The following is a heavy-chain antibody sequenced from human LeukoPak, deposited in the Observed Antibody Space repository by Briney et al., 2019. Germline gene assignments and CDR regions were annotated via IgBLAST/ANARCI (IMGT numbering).Heavy chain of an antibody. V-gene: IGHV3-74*01. CDR3: ARLSGWYFDY. D-gene: IGHD6-19*01. CDR2: INSDGSRT. J-gene: IGHJ4*02. CDR1: GFTFTSYW. Sequence: GGSLRLSGAASGFTFTSYWMHWVRQAPGKGLVWVSRINSDGSRTSYADSVKGRFTISRDNSKNTLYLQMNSLRAEDTAVYYCARLSGWYFDYWGQGTLVTVSS.